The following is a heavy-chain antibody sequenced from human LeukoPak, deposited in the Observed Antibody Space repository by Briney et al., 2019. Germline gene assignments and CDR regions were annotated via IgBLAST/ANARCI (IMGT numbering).Heavy chain of an antibody. J-gene: IGHJ5*02. CDR2: ISPASNTI. D-gene: IGHD2/OR15-2a*01. CDR1: GFAFNTYA. CDR3: ARDRPNILGLDP. V-gene: IGHV3-48*02. Sequence: GGSLRLPCITSGFAFNTYAMHWVRQAPGKGLEWISYISPASNTIYYADSVKGRFTISRDNAKNSVFLQMSSLRDEDTAVYYCARDRPNILGLDPWGQGTLVTVSS.